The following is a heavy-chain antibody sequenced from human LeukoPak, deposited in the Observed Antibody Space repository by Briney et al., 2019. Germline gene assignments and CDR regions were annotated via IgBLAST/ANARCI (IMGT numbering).Heavy chain of an antibody. CDR3: ARSPFMITFGGVILFDY. V-gene: IGHV4-39*07. Sequence: SETLSLTCTVSGGSISSSSYYWGWIRQPPGKGLEWIGSIYYSGSTYYNPSLQSRGTISVDTSKNQFSLKLSSVTAADTAVYYCARSPFMITFGGVILFDYWGQGTLVTVSS. J-gene: IGHJ4*02. CDR2: IYYSGST. D-gene: IGHD3-16*01. CDR1: GGSISSSSYY.